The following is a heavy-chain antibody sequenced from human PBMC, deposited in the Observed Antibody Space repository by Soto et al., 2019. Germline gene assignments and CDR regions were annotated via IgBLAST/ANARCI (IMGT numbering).Heavy chain of an antibody. CDR1: RFTICRYG. Sequence: GGSLRLSCSASRFTICRYGMHWVRQAPGKGLVWVSRINSDGSSTSYADCVKGRFTISRDNAKNTLYLQMNSLRAEDTAGYYYARVGPVQISIGYFSENWFDPWGQGTLVTVSS. CDR2: INSDGSST. J-gene: IGHJ5*02. V-gene: IGHV3-74*01. CDR3: ARVGPVQISIGYFSENWFDP. D-gene: IGHD6-13*01.